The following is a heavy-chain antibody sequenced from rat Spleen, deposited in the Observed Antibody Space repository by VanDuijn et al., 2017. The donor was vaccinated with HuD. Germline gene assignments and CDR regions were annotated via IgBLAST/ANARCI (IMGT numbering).Heavy chain of an antibody. CDR3: ARLGTEAIGNWFSY. CDR2: ITNTGGSI. D-gene: IGHD1-11*01. V-gene: IGHV5-31*01. Sequence: EVQLVESGGGLVQPGRSLKLSCAASGFTFSDYAMNWIRQAPGKGLEWVASITNTGGSIYYPDSVKGRFTISRDNAQNTLYLQMNSLRSEDTATFYCARLGTEAIGNWFSYWGQGTLVTVSS. J-gene: IGHJ3*01. CDR1: GFTFSDYA.